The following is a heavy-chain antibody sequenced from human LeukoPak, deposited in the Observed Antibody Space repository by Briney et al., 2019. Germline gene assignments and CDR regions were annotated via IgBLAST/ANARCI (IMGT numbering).Heavy chain of an antibody. CDR3: ARVERYNWNYVDY. CDR1: GFTVSSNY. CDR2: IYSGGST. D-gene: IGHD1-20*01. Sequence: PGGSLRLSCAASGFTVSSNYMSWVRQAPGKGLEWVSVIYSGGSTYYADSVKGRFTISRDNSKNTLYLQMNSLRAEDTAVYYCARVERYNWNYVDYWGQGTLVTVCS. J-gene: IGHJ4*02. V-gene: IGHV3-66*02.